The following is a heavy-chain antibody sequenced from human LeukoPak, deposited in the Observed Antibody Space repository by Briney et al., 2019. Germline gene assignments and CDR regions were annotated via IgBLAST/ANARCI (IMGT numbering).Heavy chain of an antibody. CDR1: GYTFTSYG. CDR3: ARDSWVVTAIVLDY. V-gene: IGHV1-18*01. Sequence: ASVKVSCKASGYTFTSYGISWVRQAPGQGLEWRGWISAYNGNTNYAQKLQGRVTMTTDTSTSTAYMELRSLRSDDTAVYYCARDSWVVTAIVLDYWGQGTLVTVSS. D-gene: IGHD2-21*02. J-gene: IGHJ4*02. CDR2: ISAYNGNT.